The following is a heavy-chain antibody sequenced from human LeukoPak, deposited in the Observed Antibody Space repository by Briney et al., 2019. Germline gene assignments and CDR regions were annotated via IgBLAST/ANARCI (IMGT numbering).Heavy chain of an antibody. CDR2: IYPSGST. D-gene: IGHD3-22*01. Sequence: SETLSLTCAVSGGSISSTNWWTWARQPPGKGLEWIGEIYPSGSTNYNPSLKSRVAISVDTSKNQFSLKLRSVTAADTAVYYCARRIYDSSGYPYYYYYYMDVWGKGTTVTVSS. CDR1: GGSISSTNW. V-gene: IGHV4-4*02. J-gene: IGHJ6*03. CDR3: ARRIYDSSGYPYYYYYYMDV.